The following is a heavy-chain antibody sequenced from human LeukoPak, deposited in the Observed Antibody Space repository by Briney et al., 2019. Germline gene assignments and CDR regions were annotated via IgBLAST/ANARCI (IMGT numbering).Heavy chain of an antibody. CDR2: ITSTSSYI. V-gene: IGHV3-21*01. Sequence: GGSLRLSCAASGFNFRNYAMNWVRQAPGKGLEWVASITSTSSYIYYADSVKGRFTSSRDNAKNSLYLEMNSLRSDDTAIYYCARDRDYGTFDYWGQGTLVTVSS. CDR1: GFNFRNYA. CDR3: ARDRDYGTFDY. D-gene: IGHD4-17*01. J-gene: IGHJ4*02.